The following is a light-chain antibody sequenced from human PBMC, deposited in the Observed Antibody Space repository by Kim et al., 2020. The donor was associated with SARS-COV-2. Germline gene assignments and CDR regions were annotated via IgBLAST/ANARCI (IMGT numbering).Light chain of an antibody. J-gene: IGKJ1*01. V-gene: IGKV1-5*01. CDR2: DAS. Sequence: GDRVTITCRDSQSISSWLAWYQQKPGKAPKLLIYDASSLERWVPSRFSGSGSGTEFTLTISILQPDDFATYDCQQYNSYSWTFGQGTKVDIK. CDR1: QSISSW. CDR3: QQYNSYSWT.